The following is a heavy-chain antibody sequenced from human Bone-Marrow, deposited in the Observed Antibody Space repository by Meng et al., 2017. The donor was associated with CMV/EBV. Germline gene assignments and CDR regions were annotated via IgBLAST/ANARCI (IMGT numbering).Heavy chain of an antibody. V-gene: IGHV4-39*07. CDR3: ARDSNQPPFAD. J-gene: IGHJ4*02. Sequence: SETLSLTCTVSGGSISSSSYYWGWIRQPPGKGLEWIGSIYYSGSTYYNPSLKSRVTISVDTSKNQFSLKLSSVTAADTAVYYCARDSNQPPFADWGPGKLVNFSS. CDR1: GGSISSSSYY. CDR2: IYYSGST. D-gene: IGHD1-14*01.